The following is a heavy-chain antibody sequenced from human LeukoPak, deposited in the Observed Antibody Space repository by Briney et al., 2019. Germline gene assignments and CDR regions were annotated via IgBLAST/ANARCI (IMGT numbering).Heavy chain of an antibody. V-gene: IGHV1-3*03. J-gene: IGHJ4*02. D-gene: IGHD3-9*01. CDR1: GYTFTSYA. CDR3: ARGDLRYFDWLPDY. CDR2: INAGNGNT. Sequence: ASVKVSCKASGYTFTSYAMHWVRQAPGQRLEWMGWINAGNGNTKYSQEFQGRVTMTRNTSISTAYMELSSLRSEDTAVYYCARGDLRYFDWLPDYWGQGTLVTVSS.